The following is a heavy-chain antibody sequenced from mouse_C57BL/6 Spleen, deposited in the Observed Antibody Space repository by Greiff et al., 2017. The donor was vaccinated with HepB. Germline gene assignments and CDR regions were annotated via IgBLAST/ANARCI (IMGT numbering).Heavy chain of an antibody. Sequence: VQLQQPGAELVMPGASVKLSCKASGYTFTSYWMHWVKQRPGQGLEWIGEIDPSDSYTNYNQKVKGKSTLTVDKSSSTAYMQLRSLTSEDSAVYYCAITTVVAFGYWGQGTTLTVSS. D-gene: IGHD1-1*01. J-gene: IGHJ2*01. CDR2: IDPSDSYT. CDR1: GYTFTSYW. CDR3: AITTVVAFGY. V-gene: IGHV1-69*01.